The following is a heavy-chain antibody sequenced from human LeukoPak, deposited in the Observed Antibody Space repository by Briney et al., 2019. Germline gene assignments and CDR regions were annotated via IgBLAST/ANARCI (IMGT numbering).Heavy chain of an antibody. CDR3: ARLETHSSGYSAFGAVEPWVDAFDI. CDR2: ISYDGSNK. CDR1: GFTFSSYA. D-gene: IGHD3-22*01. V-gene: IGHV3-30-3*01. J-gene: IGHJ3*02. Sequence: GRSLRLSCAAPGFTFSSYAMHWVRQAPGKGLEWVAVISYDGSNKYYADSVKGRFTISRDNSKNTLYLQMNSLRAEDTAVYYCARLETHSSGYSAFGAVEPWVDAFDIWGQGTMVTVSS.